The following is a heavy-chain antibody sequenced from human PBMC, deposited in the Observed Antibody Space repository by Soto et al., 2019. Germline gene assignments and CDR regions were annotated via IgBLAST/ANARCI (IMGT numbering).Heavy chain of an antibody. Sequence: SGPTLVNPTQTLTLTCTFSGFSLSTSGVGVGWIRQPPGKALEWLALIYWNDDKRYSPSLKSRLTITKDTSKNQVVLTMTNMDPVDTATYYCAHIRNRVACAFDAFDIWGQGTMVTVSS. CDR2: IYWNDDK. CDR3: AHIRNRVACAFDAFDI. CDR1: GFSLSTSGVG. J-gene: IGHJ3*02. V-gene: IGHV2-5*01. D-gene: IGHD5-12*01.